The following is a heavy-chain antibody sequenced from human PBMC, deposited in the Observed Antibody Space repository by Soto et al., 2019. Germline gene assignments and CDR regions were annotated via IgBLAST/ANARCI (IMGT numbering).Heavy chain of an antibody. CDR1: GLTVSGKKY. J-gene: IGHJ3*01. CDR2: LYDVAGT. CDR3: ASWHLQEHAYDV. D-gene: IGHD4-4*01. Sequence: DVQLVESGGGLIQPGGSLRLSCAAFGLTVSGKKYMAWVRQAPGKGLEWVSGLYDVAGTYYADSVKGRFTTSGDSSKTIVYLQMDSLRPDDTAVYYCASWHLQEHAYDVWGQGTTVTVSS. V-gene: IGHV3-53*01.